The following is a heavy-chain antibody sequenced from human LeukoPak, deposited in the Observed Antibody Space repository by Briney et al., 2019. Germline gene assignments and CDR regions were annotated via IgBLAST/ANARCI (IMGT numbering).Heavy chain of an antibody. CDR1: GGSISSSSYY. J-gene: IGHJ4*02. V-gene: IGHV4-61*05. D-gene: IGHD2-15*01. CDR3: ARMATKIRYCSGGSCHHFDY. Sequence: PSETLSLTCTVSGGSISSSSYYWGWIRQPPGKGLEWIGYIHSSGITIYNPSLKSRLTISLVTSKNQFSLKLSSVTAADTAVYYCARMATKIRYCSGGSCHHFDYWGQGTLVTVSS. CDR2: IHSSGIT.